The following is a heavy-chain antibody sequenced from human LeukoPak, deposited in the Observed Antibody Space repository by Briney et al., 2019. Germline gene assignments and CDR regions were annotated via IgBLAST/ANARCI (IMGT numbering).Heavy chain of an antibody. V-gene: IGHV1-18*01. CDR2: ISAYNGNT. D-gene: IGHD2-21*02. Sequence: ASVKVSCKASGYTLTSYGISWVRQAPGQGLEWMGWISAYNGNTNYAQKLQGRVTMTTDTSTSTAYMELRSLRSDDTAVYYCAREVVTDDPGYFDYWGQGTLVTVSS. CDR3: AREVVTDDPGYFDY. CDR1: GYTLTSYG. J-gene: IGHJ4*02.